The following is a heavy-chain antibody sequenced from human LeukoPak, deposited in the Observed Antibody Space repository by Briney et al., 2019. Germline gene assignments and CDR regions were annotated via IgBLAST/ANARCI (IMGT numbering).Heavy chain of an antibody. Sequence: SETLSLTCTVSGVSISSSNSYWGWIRQPPGKGLEWIGSIYYSGNTYYNASLKSQVSIPIDTSKNQFSLKLTSVTAADTAVYYCARQTGSGLFILPGGQGTLVTVSS. CDR1: GVSISSSNSY. V-gene: IGHV4-39*01. J-gene: IGHJ4*02. CDR2: IYYSGNT. CDR3: ARQTGSGLFILP. D-gene: IGHD3/OR15-3a*01.